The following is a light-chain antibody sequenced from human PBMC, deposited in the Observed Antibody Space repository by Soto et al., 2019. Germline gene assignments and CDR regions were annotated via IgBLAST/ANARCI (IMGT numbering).Light chain of an antibody. V-gene: IGLV2-11*01. CDR2: DVT. CDR1: SSDVGGYNY. J-gene: IGLJ2*01. Sequence: QSALTQPRSVSGSPGQSVTISCTGTSSDVGGYNYVSWYQQLPGKAPKLMIYDVTERPSGVPDRFSGSKSGNTASLTISGLQAEDEADYYCCSYAGRDGIFGGGTQADRP. CDR3: CSYAGRDGI.